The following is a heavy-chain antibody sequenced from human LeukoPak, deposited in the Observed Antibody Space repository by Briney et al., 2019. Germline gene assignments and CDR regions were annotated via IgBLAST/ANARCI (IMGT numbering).Heavy chain of an antibody. J-gene: IGHJ5*02. V-gene: IGHV4-34*01. Sequence: KPSETLSLTCAVYGGSFSGYYWSWIRQPPGKGLEWIGEINHSGSTNYNPSLKSRVTISVDTSKNQFSLKLSSVTAADTAVYYCASGRYSSSWYETYNWFDPWGQGTLVTVSS. CDR3: ASGRYSSSWYETYNWFDP. D-gene: IGHD6-13*01. CDR2: INHSGST. CDR1: GGSFSGYY.